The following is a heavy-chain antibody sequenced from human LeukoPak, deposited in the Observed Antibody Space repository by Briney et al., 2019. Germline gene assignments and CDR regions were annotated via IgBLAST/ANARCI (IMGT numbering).Heavy chain of an antibody. J-gene: IGHJ6*02. V-gene: IGHV1-2*06. Sequence: GASVKVSCKASGYTFTGYYMHWVRQAPGQGLEWMGRINPNSGGTNYAQKFQGRVTMTRDTSISTAYMELSRLRSDDTAVYYCARGDALPHYCSSTSCYRWLWYYYYGMDVWGQGTTVTVSS. CDR1: GYTFTGYY. CDR3: ARGDALPHYCSSTSCYRWLWYYYYGMDV. D-gene: IGHD2-2*02. CDR2: INPNSGGT.